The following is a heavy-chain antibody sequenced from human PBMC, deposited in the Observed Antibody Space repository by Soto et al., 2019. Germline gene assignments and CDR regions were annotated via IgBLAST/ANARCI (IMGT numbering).Heavy chain of an antibody. D-gene: IGHD3-22*01. J-gene: IGHJ6*02. CDR2: ISPYDGYT. V-gene: IGHV1-18*01. Sequence: QVQLVQSGAEVKKPGASVKVSCKASGYTFASYGINWVRQAPGQGLEWLGWISPYDGYTHYAQILQGRVSMTTDTSTKTAYMELRSLRSDVTAMYYCARGGYYDSSGARNYYFYGMNVWGQGTTVTVSS. CDR3: ARGGYYDSSGARNYYFYGMNV. CDR1: GYTFASYG.